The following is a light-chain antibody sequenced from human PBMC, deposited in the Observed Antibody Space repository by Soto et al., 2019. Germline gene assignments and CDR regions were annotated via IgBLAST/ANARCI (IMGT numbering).Light chain of an antibody. Sequence: EIVLTQSPGTLSLSPGERATLSCRASQSVSSSYLAWYQQKPGQAPRLLIYGASSRATGIPDRFSGSGSGTDFTLTISRLEPDDFAVYYCQQYGSSPSTFGQGTKVETK. CDR1: QSVSSSY. CDR2: GAS. V-gene: IGKV3-20*01. CDR3: QQYGSSPST. J-gene: IGKJ1*01.